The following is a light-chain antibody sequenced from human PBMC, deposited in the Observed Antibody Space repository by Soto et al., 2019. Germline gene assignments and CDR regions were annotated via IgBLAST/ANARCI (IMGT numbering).Light chain of an antibody. CDR1: QSISSY. CDR3: QHYNSYSEA. Sequence: IQMTPSPSSLSASLGVSCTITFRASQSISSYLNWYQQKPGKAPKLLIYKASTLKSGVPSRFSGSGSGTEFTLTISSLQPDDFATYYCQHYNSYSEAFAQGT. CDR2: KAS. V-gene: IGKV1-5*03. J-gene: IGKJ1*01.